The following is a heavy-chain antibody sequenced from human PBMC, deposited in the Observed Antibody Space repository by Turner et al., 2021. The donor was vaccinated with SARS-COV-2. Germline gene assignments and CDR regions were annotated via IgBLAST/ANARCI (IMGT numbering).Heavy chain of an antibody. CDR2: IYYSGST. J-gene: IGHJ6*02. CDR3: ARLMDTAMDYYGMDV. CDR1: GGSISSSTYY. V-gene: IGHV4-39*01. Sequence: QLRLQEAGPGLVKPWRTLSLTCTVSGGSISSSTYYWGWIRQPPGKGLEWIGNIYYSGSTYYNPSLKSRVTISVDTSKNQFSLKLSSVTAADTAVYYCARLMDTAMDYYGMDVWGQGTTVTVS. D-gene: IGHD5-18*01.